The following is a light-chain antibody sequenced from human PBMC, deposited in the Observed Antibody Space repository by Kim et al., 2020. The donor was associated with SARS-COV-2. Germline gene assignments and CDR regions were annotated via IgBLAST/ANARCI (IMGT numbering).Light chain of an antibody. J-gene: IGLJ3*02. CDR3: RLYFGGAQTGV. CDR2: GTT. Sequence: GTVTLTCASNTGPVTTGNYPNWFQQKPGQAPRAMIYGTTNRHSWAPARFSGSILGGKAALTVSNVQPEDEADYYCRLYFGGAQTGVFGGGTQLTVL. CDR1: TGPVTTGNY. V-gene: IGLV7-43*01.